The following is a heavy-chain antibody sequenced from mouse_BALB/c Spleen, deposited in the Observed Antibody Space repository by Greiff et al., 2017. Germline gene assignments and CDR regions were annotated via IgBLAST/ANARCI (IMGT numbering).Heavy chain of an antibody. Sequence: VQLQQSGAELVRPGSSVKISCKAPGYAFSSYWMNWVKQRPGQGLEWIGQIYPGDGDTNYNGKFKGKATLTADKSSSTAYMQLSSLTSEDSAVYFCARRGYGNPAWFAYWGQGTLVTVSA. CDR1: GYAFSSYW. V-gene: IGHV1-80*01. D-gene: IGHD2-10*02. CDR3: ARRGYGNPAWFAY. J-gene: IGHJ3*01. CDR2: IYPGDGDT.